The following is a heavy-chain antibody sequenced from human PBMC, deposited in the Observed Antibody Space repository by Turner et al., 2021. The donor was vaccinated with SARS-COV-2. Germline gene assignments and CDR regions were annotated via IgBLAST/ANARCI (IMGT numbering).Heavy chain of an antibody. J-gene: IGHJ3*02. Sequence: EVPLLESGGGLVQPGGSLRLSCAASGFPFSSYAMSWRRQAPGKGLEWVSAISGSGGSTFYADSVKGRFTISRDDSKNTLYLQMNSLRAEDTAVYYCAKDIRTTPIAVAGRGAFDIWGQGTMVTVSS. V-gene: IGHV3-23*01. CDR3: AKDIRTTPIAVAGRGAFDI. D-gene: IGHD6-19*01. CDR1: GFPFSSYA. CDR2: ISGSGGST.